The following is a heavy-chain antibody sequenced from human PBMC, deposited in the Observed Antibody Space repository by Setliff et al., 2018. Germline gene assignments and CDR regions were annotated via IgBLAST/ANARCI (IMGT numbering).Heavy chain of an antibody. Sequence: LGGSLRLSCAASGFTFSSYEMNWVRQAPGKGLEWVSYISSSGSTIYYADSVKGRFTISRDNAKNSLYLQMNSLRAEDTAVYYCACPDILTGLYDYWGQGTLVTVSS. CDR1: GFTFSSYE. CDR3: ACPDILTGLYDY. CDR2: ISSSGSTI. V-gene: IGHV3-48*03. J-gene: IGHJ4*02. D-gene: IGHD3-9*01.